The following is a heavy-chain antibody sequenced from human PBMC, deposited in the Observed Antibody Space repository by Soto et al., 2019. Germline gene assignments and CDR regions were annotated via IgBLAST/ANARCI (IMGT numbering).Heavy chain of an antibody. CDR3: AKGLLQRASGFASHYYGNDV. D-gene: IGHD6-25*01. J-gene: IGHJ6*04. V-gene: IGHV3-7*02. Sequence: GGSLRLSCAASGFTFSSYWMSWVRQAPGKGLEWVANIKQDGNNKYYVDSVKGRFTISRDNAKNSLYLQMNSLRVEDTAVYYCAKGLLQRASGFASHYYGNDVWGKGTTV. CDR2: IKQDGNNK. CDR1: GFTFSSYW.